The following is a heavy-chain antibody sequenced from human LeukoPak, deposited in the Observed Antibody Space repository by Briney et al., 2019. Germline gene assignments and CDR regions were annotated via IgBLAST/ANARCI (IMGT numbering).Heavy chain of an antibody. V-gene: IGHV4-59*10. CDR3: AGTRQYIVVVPAAADY. CDR2: IYTSGST. Sequence: KPSETLSLTCAVYGGSFSDYYWSWIRQPAGKGLEWIGRIYTSGSTNYNPSLKSRVTISVDTSKNQFSLKLSSVTAADTAVYYCAGTRQYIVVVPAAADYWGQGTLVTVSS. D-gene: IGHD2-2*01. CDR1: GGSFSDYY. J-gene: IGHJ4*02.